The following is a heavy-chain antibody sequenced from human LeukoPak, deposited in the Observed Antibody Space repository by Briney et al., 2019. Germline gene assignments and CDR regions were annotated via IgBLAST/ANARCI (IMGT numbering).Heavy chain of an antibody. CDR1: GYNYRDYY. CDR2: INPHSGGT. V-gene: IGHV1-2*02. D-gene: IGHD2/OR15-2a*01. Sequence: ASVKVSCKASGYNYRDYYIHWGRHAPGQGLEWRGWINPHSGGTRYAPKFKGRVTMSSDTAINTAYMELRRLRSDDTAVFYCARVNRFYVSTYPAGYDIWGQGTRVTVSS. CDR3: ARVNRFYVSTYPAGYDI. J-gene: IGHJ3*02.